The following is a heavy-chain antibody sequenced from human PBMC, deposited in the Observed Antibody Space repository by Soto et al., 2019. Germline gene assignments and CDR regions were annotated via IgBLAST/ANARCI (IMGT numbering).Heavy chain of an antibody. Sequence: SETLSLTCAVYGGSFTDYYWSCIRQPPGKGLEWIGEITHTGGFDSNPSLGSRATISVDTTKNQFSLKLSSVTTADTALYYCARGRQRPSAAYKGHGYYGMDVWGQGTTVTVSS. CDR1: GGSFTDYY. J-gene: IGHJ6*02. V-gene: IGHV4-34*01. CDR3: ARGRQRPSAAYKGHGYYGMDV. D-gene: IGHD2-2*01. CDR2: ITHTGGF.